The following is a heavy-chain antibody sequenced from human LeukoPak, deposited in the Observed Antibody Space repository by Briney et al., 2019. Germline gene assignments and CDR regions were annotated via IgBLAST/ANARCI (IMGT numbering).Heavy chain of an antibody. J-gene: IGHJ3*02. Sequence: GGSLRLSCAASGFTFSSYGMHWVRRAPGKGLEWVAVISYDGSNKYYADSVKGRFTISRDNSKNTLYLQMNSLRAEDTAVYYCAKGMATIREAFDIWGQGTMVTVSS. CDR2: ISYDGSNK. CDR3: AKGMATIREAFDI. V-gene: IGHV3-30*18. CDR1: GFTFSSYG. D-gene: IGHD5-24*01.